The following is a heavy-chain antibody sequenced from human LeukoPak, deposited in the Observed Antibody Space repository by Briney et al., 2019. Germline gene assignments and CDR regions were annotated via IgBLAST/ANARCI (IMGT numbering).Heavy chain of an antibody. Sequence: QPGGSLRLSCAASGFTFSNSWMHWVRQAPGKGLVWISLINTDGSTTIYAASVKGRFTISRDNAKNTLYLQMNSLKPEDTAVYYCAIREGSGWYYFDYWGQGTLVTVSS. D-gene: IGHD6-19*01. CDR2: INTDGSTT. CDR1: GFTFSNSW. V-gene: IGHV3-74*01. CDR3: AIREGSGWYYFDY. J-gene: IGHJ4*02.